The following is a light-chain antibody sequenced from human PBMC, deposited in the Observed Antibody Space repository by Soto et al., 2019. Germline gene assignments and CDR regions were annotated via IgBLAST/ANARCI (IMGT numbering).Light chain of an antibody. V-gene: IGKV3-20*01. CDR2: AAS. CDR3: QQNGRSPFT. Sequence: EIVLTQSPGTLSLSPGERATLSCRASQSVTSTYVAWYQQKPGQAPRLLIYAASSRATGIPDRFSGSGSGTDFTLSISRLEAEDFAVYYCQQNGRSPFTFGPGTKVDIK. CDR1: QSVTSTY. J-gene: IGKJ3*01.